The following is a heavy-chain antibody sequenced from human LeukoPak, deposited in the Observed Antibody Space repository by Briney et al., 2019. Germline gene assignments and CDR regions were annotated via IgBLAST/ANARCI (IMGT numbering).Heavy chain of an antibody. V-gene: IGHV4-38-2*02. CDR2: IYHSGST. J-gene: IGHJ4*02. CDR3: ARGEEVGATQLFDY. Sequence: PSETLSLTCTVSGYSISSGYYWGWIRQPPGKGLEWIGSIYHSGSTYYNPSLKSRVTISVDTSKNQFSLKLSSVTAADTAVYCCARGEEVGATQLFDYWGQGTLVTVSS. D-gene: IGHD1-26*01. CDR1: GYSISSGYY.